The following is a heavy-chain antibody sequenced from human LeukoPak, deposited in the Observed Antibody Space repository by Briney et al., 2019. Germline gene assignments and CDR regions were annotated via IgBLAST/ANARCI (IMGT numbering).Heavy chain of an antibody. D-gene: IGHD1-26*01. Sequence: ASVKVSCKVSGYTLTELSMHWVRQAPGKGLEWMGGFDPEDGETIYAQKFQGRVTMTEDTSTDTAYMELSSLRSEDTAVYYCARGLGYSGSYSNPPRLAFDIWGQGTMVTVSS. CDR1: GYTLTELS. CDR2: FDPEDGET. CDR3: ARGLGYSGSYSNPPRLAFDI. V-gene: IGHV1-24*01. J-gene: IGHJ3*02.